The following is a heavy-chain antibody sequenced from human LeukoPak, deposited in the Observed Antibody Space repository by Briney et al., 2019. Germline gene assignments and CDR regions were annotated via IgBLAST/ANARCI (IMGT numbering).Heavy chain of an antibody. Sequence: GGSLRLSCAASGFTFSSYEMNWVRQAPGKGLQWISHIDSTDTIHYADSVKGRFTISRDNAKNSLYLQMNSLRAEDTAVYYCARSSGSYRPMGYWGQGTLDTVSS. CDR2: IDSTDTI. V-gene: IGHV3-48*03. CDR3: ARSSGSYRPMGY. D-gene: IGHD3-22*01. CDR1: GFTFSSYE. J-gene: IGHJ4*02.